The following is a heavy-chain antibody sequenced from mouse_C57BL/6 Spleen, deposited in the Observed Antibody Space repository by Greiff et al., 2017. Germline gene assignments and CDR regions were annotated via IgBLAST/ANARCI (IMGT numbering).Heavy chain of an antibody. V-gene: IGHV1-55*01. D-gene: IGHD2-4*01. CDR1: GYTFTSYW. J-gene: IGHJ4*01. CDR2: IYPGSGST. CDR3: ARDYYDDADYYAMDY. Sequence: QVQLQQPGAELVKPGASVKMSCKASGYTFTSYWITWVKQRPGQGLEWIGDIYPGSGSTNYNKKFKSKATLTVDTSSSTAYMQLSSLTSEDSAVYDCARDYYDDADYYAMDYWGQGTSVTVSS.